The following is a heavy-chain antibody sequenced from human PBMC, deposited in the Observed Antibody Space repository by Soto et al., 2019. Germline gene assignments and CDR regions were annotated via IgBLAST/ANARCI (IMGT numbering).Heavy chain of an antibody. J-gene: IGHJ4*02. D-gene: IGHD1-26*01. CDR1: GYTNTSYG. CDR2: ISAYNGNT. V-gene: IGHV1-18*01. CDR3: ARAPTASSPFVY. Sequence: ASVKVSCKASGYTNTSYGISWVRQAPGQGLEWMGWISAYNGNTSYAQKLQGRVTITADKSTSTAYLELTSLRSDDTAIYFCARAPTASSPFVYWGQGSLVTVSS.